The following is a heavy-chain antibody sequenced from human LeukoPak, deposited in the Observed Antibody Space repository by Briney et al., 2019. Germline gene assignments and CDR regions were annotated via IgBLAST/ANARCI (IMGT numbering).Heavy chain of an antibody. V-gene: IGHV3-23*01. D-gene: IGHD3-22*01. Sequence: PGGSLRLSCAASGFTFSSYAMSWVRQAPGKGLEWVSGLGGRGASTYYSDSVKGRFTISRDNSKNTLYLQMNSLRAEDTAVYYCATMGGYYFPQYFDYWGQRTLVTVSS. J-gene: IGHJ4*02. CDR3: ATMGGYYFPQYFDY. CDR1: GFTFSSYA. CDR2: LGGRGAST.